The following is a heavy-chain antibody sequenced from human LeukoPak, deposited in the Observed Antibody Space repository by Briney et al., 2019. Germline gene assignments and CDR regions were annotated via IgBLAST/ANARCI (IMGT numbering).Heavy chain of an antibody. V-gene: IGHV1-2*02. CDR1: GYTFTGYY. CDR3: ARISIAVAGNNWFDP. Sequence: GASVKVSCKASGYTFTGYYMQWVRQAPGQGLEWMGWINPNSGGTNYAQKFQGRVTMTRDTSISTAYMELSRLRSDDTAVYYCARISIAVAGNNWFDPWGQGTLVTVSS. J-gene: IGHJ5*02. CDR2: INPNSGGT. D-gene: IGHD6-19*01.